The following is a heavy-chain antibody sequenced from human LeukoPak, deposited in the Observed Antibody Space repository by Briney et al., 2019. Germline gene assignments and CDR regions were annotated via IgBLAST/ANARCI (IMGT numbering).Heavy chain of an antibody. J-gene: IGHJ4*02. CDR1: GGSFSGCY. V-gene: IGHV4-34*01. Sequence: PSETLSLTCAVYGGSFSGCYWSWIRQPPGKGLEWIGEINHSGSTNYNPSLKSRVTISVDTSKSQFSLKLSSVTAADTAVYYCARIKFDSSGYRDPDPFDYWGQGTLVTVSS. CDR2: INHSGST. D-gene: IGHD3-22*01. CDR3: ARIKFDSSGYRDPDPFDY.